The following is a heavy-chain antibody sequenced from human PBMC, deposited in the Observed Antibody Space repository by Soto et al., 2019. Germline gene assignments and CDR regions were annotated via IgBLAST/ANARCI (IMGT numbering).Heavy chain of an antibody. CDR1: GYSFTSYW. CDR3: ARLGTMIVSEFGP. Sequence: GESLKISCNGSGYSFTSYWISWVRQMPGKGLEWMGRIDPSDSYTNYSPSFQGHVTISADKSISTAYPQWSSLKASDTAMYYCARLGTMIVSEFGPWGQGTLVTVSS. J-gene: IGHJ5*02. D-gene: IGHD3-22*01. CDR2: IDPSDSYT. V-gene: IGHV5-10-1*01.